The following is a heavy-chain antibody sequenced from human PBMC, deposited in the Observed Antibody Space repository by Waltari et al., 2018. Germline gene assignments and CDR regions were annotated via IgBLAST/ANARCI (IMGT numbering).Heavy chain of an antibody. CDR3: ARHENTMVRGGFLFDY. Sequence: QLQLQESGPGLVKPSETLSLTCTVSGGSISSSSYYWGWIRQPPGKGLEWIGSIYYSGSTYYNPSLKSRVTISVDTSKNQFSLKLSSVTAADTAVYYCARHENTMVRGGFLFDYWGQGTLVTVSS. D-gene: IGHD3-10*01. V-gene: IGHV4-39*01. CDR2: IYYSGST. J-gene: IGHJ4*02. CDR1: GGSISSSSYY.